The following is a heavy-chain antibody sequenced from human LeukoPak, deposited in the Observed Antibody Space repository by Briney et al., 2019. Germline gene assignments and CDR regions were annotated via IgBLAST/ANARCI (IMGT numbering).Heavy chain of an antibody. CDR2: IYSGGRT. V-gene: IGHV4-30-4*01. Sequence: PSQTLSLTCTVSGASISTGDDNWSWIRQAPGKGLEWIGYIYSGGRTYYNPSLESRVSMSLDTSKNQFSPKVNFVSAADTAVYYCARELMFYPGNIDSWGQGTQVTVSS. CDR3: ARELMFYPGNIDS. D-gene: IGHD1-14*01. CDR1: GASISTGDDN. J-gene: IGHJ5*02.